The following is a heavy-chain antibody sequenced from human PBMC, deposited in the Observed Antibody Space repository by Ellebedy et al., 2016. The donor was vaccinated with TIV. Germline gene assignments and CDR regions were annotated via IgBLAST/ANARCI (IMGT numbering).Heavy chain of an antibody. V-gene: IGHV1-58*01. Sequence: SVKVSXXASGFTFTSSAVQWVRQARGQRLEWIGWIVVGSGNTNYAQKFQERVTITRDMSTSTAYMELSSLRSEDTAVYYCAAVASPLLEWFSADFDYWGQGTLVTVSS. CDR2: IVVGSGNT. CDR3: AAVASPLLEWFSADFDY. J-gene: IGHJ4*02. D-gene: IGHD3-3*01. CDR1: GFTFTSSA.